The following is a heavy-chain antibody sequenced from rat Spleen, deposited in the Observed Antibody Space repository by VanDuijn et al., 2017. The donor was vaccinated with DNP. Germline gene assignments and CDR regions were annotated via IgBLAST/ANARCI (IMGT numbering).Heavy chain of an antibody. CDR1: GFSITSSHR. J-gene: IGHJ3*01. CDR3: ARWDHYIGFAY. V-gene: IGHV3-3*01. D-gene: IGHD1-1*01. Sequence: EVQLQESGPGLVKPSQSLSLTCSVTGFSITSSHRWNWIRKFPGDKLEWMGYINSAGIINYTPSLKSRISITRDTSKNQFFLQVNSVTTEDTATYYCARWDHYIGFAYWGQGTLVTVSS. CDR2: INSAGII.